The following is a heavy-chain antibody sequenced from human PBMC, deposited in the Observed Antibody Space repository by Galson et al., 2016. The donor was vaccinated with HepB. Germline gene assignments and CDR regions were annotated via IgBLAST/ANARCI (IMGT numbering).Heavy chain of an antibody. Sequence: SLRLSCAASGFTVSSTFMTWVRQAPGKGLEWVSVIYSGASTNYADPVKGRFTISRDNSKNTLYLQMNSLRVEDTAVYYCARGKAVTGSDPLDPWGQGTLVTVSS. CDR1: GFTVSSTF. CDR2: IYSGAST. J-gene: IGHJ5*02. CDR3: ARGKAVTGSDPLDP. D-gene: IGHD6-19*01. V-gene: IGHV3-53*01.